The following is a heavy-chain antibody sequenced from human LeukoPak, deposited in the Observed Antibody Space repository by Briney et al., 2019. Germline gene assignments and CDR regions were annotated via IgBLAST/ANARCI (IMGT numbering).Heavy chain of an antibody. CDR3: AKTPPGG. D-gene: IGHD2-15*01. CDR2: ISYDGNNK. J-gene: IGHJ4*02. V-gene: IGHV3-30*18. CDR1: GFTFSSYG. Sequence: GKSQRLSCAASGFTFSSYGMHWVRQAPGKGLEWVALISYDGNNKYYADSVKGRFTISRDNSKNTVYLQMNSLRAEDTAVYYCAKTPPGGWGQGTLVTVSS.